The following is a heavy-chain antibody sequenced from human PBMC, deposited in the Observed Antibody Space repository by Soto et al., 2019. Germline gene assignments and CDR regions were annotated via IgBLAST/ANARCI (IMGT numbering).Heavy chain of an antibody. CDR1: GFNFSTYT. V-gene: IGHV3-21*06. CDR2: ISSSNRYI. CDR3: ARDRCSGGSCYRTYAFDI. J-gene: IGHJ3*02. Sequence: PGGSLRLSCAASGFNFSTYTMNWVRQAPGKGLEWVSSISSSNRYIYYADSVKGRFTISRDDAKNSLYLQMNSLRAEDTAVYYCARDRCSGGSCYRTYAFDIWGQGTLVTV. D-gene: IGHD2-15*01.